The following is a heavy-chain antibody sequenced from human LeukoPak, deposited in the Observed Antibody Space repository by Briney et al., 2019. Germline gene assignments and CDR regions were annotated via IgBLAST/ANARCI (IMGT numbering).Heavy chain of an antibody. J-gene: IGHJ4*02. CDR3: ARRLRGSYNGVDY. Sequence: PSETLSLTCAVYGGSFSGYYWSWIRQPPGKGLEWIGEINHSGSTNYNPSLKSRVTISVDTSKNQFSLKLSSVTAADTAVYYCARRLRGSYNGVDYWGQGTLVTVSS. CDR1: GGSFSGYY. D-gene: IGHD1-26*01. V-gene: IGHV4-34*01. CDR2: INHSGST.